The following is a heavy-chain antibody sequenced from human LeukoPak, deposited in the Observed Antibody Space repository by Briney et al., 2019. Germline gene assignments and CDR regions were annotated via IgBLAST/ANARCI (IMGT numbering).Heavy chain of an antibody. Sequence: GESLKISCKGSGYSFSNYWIGWVRQMPGKGLEWMGIIYPGDSDTRYSPSFQGQVTISADKSISTAYLQWSSLKASDTAMYYCARADSSSWSHFDYWGQGTLVTVSS. CDR1: GYSFSNYW. V-gene: IGHV5-51*01. CDR3: ARADSSSWSHFDY. D-gene: IGHD6-13*01. J-gene: IGHJ4*02. CDR2: IYPGDSDT.